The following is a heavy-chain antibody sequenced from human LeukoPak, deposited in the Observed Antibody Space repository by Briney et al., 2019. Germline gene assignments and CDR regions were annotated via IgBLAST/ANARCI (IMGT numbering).Heavy chain of an antibody. Sequence: ASVKVSCKVSGYTLTELSMHWVRQAPGKGLEWMGGFDPEDGETIYAQKFQGRVTMTEDTSTDTAYMELSSLRSEDTAVYYCATAVYYYDSSGYYYLDYWGQGTQVTVSS. CDR1: GYTLTELS. V-gene: IGHV1-24*01. D-gene: IGHD3-22*01. J-gene: IGHJ4*02. CDR3: ATAVYYYDSSGYYYLDY. CDR2: FDPEDGET.